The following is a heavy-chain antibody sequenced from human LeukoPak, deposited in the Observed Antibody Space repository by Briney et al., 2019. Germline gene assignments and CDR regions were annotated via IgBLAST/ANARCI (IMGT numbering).Heavy chain of an antibody. CDR2: IYTSGNT. CDR3: ARQEYDSSGWGTTFHY. D-gene: IGHD3-22*01. Sequence: PSETLSLTCTVSGGSISSGFYYWSWIRQPAGKGLEWIGRIYTSGNTNYNPSLKSRVTISVDTSKKQFSLKLSSVTAADTAVYYCARQEYDSSGWGTTFHYWGQGTLVTVSS. J-gene: IGHJ4*02. CDR1: GGSISSGFYY. V-gene: IGHV4-61*02.